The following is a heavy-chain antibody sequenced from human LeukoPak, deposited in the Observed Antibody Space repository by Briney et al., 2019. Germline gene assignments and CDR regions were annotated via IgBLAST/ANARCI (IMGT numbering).Heavy chain of an antibody. V-gene: IGHV4-34*01. Sequence: SETLSLTCAVYGGSFSGYYWSWIRQPPGKGLEWIGEINHSGSTNYNPSLKSRVTISVDTSKNQFSLKLSSVTAADTAVYCCARVGCSGGSCYSGFDYWGQGTLVTVSS. D-gene: IGHD2-15*01. J-gene: IGHJ4*02. CDR2: INHSGST. CDR3: ARVGCSGGSCYSGFDY. CDR1: GGSFSGYY.